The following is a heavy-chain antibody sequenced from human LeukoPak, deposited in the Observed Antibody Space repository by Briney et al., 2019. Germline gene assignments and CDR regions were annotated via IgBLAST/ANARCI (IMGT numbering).Heavy chain of an antibody. CDR2: ISYDGSNK. D-gene: IGHD6-19*01. CDR1: GFTFSSYA. V-gene: IGHV3-30-3*01. CDR3: ARDLYSGKYYFDY. J-gene: IGHJ4*02. Sequence: GGSLRLSCAASGFTFSSYAMHWVRQAPGKGLEWVAVISYDGSNKYYADSVKGRFTISRDNSKNTLYLQMNSLRAEDTAVYYCARDLYSGKYYFDYWGQGTLVTVSS.